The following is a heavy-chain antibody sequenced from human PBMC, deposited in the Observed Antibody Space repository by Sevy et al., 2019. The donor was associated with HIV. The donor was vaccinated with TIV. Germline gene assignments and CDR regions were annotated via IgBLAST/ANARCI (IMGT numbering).Heavy chain of an antibody. Sequence: GGSLRLSCSASGFSFSNSAMNWVRQAPGKGLKYVSAISSDGVSTYYTDSVRGGFTISRDNSKNTLYLQMSSLRVEDTAVYYCVKGPEYSFWRGEYGMDVWGQGTTVTVSS. CDR2: ISSDGVST. CDR1: GFSFSNSA. D-gene: IGHD3-3*01. V-gene: IGHV3-64D*06. CDR3: VKGPEYSFWRGEYGMDV. J-gene: IGHJ6*02.